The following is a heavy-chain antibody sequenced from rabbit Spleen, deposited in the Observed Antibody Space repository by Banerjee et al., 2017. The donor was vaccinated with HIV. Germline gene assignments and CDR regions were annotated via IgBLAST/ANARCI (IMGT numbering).Heavy chain of an antibody. CDR1: GISFSAGYY. D-gene: IGHD1-1*01. V-gene: IGHV1S40*01. CDR2: IHGGSVNNI. CDR3: TRGGASSAWAFNL. Sequence: QSLEESGGDLVKPGASLTLTCTASGISFSAGYYMCWVRQAPGKGLEWIACIHGGSVNNIYYASWAKGRFTISKTSSTTVTLQMTSLTAADTATYFCTRGGASSAWAFNLWGPGTLVTVS. J-gene: IGHJ4*01.